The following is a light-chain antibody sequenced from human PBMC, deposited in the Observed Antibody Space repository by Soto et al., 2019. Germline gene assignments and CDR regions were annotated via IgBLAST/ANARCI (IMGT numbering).Light chain of an antibody. J-gene: IGKJ1*01. CDR2: EAS. Sequence: EIVLTQSPATLSLSPGERATLSCRASQSVSSYLAWYQQKPGQAPRLLMYEASNRATGIPARFSGGGSGTDFTLTSSSLEPEDFAVYYCQQRSDWPWTCGQGTKVEIK. CDR3: QQRSDWPWT. CDR1: QSVSSY. V-gene: IGKV3-11*01.